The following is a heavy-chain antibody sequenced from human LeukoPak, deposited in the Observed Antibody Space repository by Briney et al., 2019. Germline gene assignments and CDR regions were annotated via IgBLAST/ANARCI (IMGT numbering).Heavy chain of an antibody. J-gene: IGHJ6*02. CDR2: IHYSGST. V-gene: IGHV4-31*03. CDR3: ARDEVDYGERDSYYYGVDV. CDR1: GDSISSGGYY. Sequence: PSETLSLTCTVSGDSISSGGYYWSWIRQQPGKGLEWIGYIHYSGSTYYNPSLKSRVTISIDTSKNQFSLKLNSMTAADTAVYYCARDEVDYGERDSYYYGVDVWGQGTTVTVSS. D-gene: IGHD4-17*01.